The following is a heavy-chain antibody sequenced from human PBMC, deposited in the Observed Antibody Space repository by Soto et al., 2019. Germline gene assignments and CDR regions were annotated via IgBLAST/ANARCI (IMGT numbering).Heavy chain of an antibody. V-gene: IGHV4-31*03. CDR3: ARRIAAAGTRWFDP. CDR2: IYYSGST. D-gene: IGHD6-13*01. J-gene: IGHJ5*02. CDR1: GGSISSGGYY. Sequence: TLSLTCTVSGGSISSGGYYWSWIRQHPGKGLEWIGYIYYSGSTYYNPSLKSRVTISVDTSKNQFSLKLSSVTAADTAVYYCARRIAAAGTRWFDPWGQGTLVTVSS.